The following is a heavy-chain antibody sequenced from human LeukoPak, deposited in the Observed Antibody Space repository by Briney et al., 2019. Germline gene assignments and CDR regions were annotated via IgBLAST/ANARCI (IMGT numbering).Heavy chain of an antibody. CDR2: ITWNGGSR. D-gene: IGHD3-10*01. J-gene: IGHJ5*02. V-gene: IGHV3-9*01. CDR3: ASLYGSGTHWWFDP. Sequence: GRSLRLSCAASGFTFDDYAMHWVRQVPGKGLEWVSSITWNGGSRGYVDSVKGRFTISRDNAKNSLYLEMNSLRTEDTAVYYCASLYGSGTHWWFDPWGQGTLVTVSS. CDR1: GFTFDDYA.